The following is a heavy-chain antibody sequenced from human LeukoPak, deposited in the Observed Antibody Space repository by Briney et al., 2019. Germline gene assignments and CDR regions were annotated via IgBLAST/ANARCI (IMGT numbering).Heavy chain of an antibody. D-gene: IGHD5-18*01. V-gene: IGHV4-39*01. CDR1: GGSISSSSAY. CDR2: IYYSKNT. J-gene: IGHJ4*02. CDR3: VSPRGFSYGYFDY. Sequence: SETLSLTCTVSGGSISSSSAYWGWIRKPPGKGLEWIGSIYYSKNTYYNPSLKSRVTISADTSKNQFSLTLGSVSATDTAVYYCVSPRGFSYGYFDYWGQGTLVTVSS.